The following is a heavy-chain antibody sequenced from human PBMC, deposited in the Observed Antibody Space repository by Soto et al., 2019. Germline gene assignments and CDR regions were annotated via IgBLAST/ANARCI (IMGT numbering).Heavy chain of an antibody. J-gene: IGHJ4*02. CDR3: AGTCGFYFGY. Sequence: SETLSLTCTVSGGSISSYYWSWIRQPPGKGLEWIGYIYYSGSTNYNPSLKSRVTISVDTSKNQFSLKLSSVTAADTAVYYCAGTCGFYFGYRRQGTPVTVPQ. V-gene: IGHV4-59*01. CDR2: IYYSGST. CDR1: GGSISSYY.